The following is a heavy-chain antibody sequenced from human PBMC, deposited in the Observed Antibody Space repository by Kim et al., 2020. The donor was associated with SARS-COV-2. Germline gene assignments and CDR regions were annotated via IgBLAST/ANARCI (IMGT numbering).Heavy chain of an antibody. CDR3: AKSPRHYYYYYGMDV. CDR1: GFTFSSYG. J-gene: IGHJ6*02. V-gene: IGHV3-30*18. CDR2: ISYDGSNK. Sequence: GGSLRLSCAASGFTFSSYGMHWVRQAPGKGLEWVAVISYDGSNKYYADSVKGRFTISRDNSKNTLYLQMNSLRAEDTAVYYCAKSPRHYYYYYGMDVWGQGTTVTVSS.